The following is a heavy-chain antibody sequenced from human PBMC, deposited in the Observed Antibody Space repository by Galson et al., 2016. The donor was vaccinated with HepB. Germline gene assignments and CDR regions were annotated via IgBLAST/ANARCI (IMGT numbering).Heavy chain of an antibody. CDR2: IIPIFGTA. Sequence: SVKVSCKASGYTFISYSINWVRQAPGQGLEWMGGIIPIFGTAHYAQKFQGRVTITADESTSTAYMELSSLRSEDTAVYYCARAREYSSYPEYYYYGMDVWGQGTTVTVSS. D-gene: IGHD6-6*01. CDR1: GYTFISYS. J-gene: IGHJ6*02. V-gene: IGHV1-69*13. CDR3: ARAREYSSYPEYYYYGMDV.